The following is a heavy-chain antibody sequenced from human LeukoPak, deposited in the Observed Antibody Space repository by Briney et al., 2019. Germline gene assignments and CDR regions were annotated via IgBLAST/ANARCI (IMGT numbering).Heavy chain of an antibody. Sequence: GGSLRLSCAASGFTFSSYAMSWVRQSPGKGLEWVSAISGGGGSKYYAYYTDSVKGRFTISRDNSKNTLYLQMNSLRAEDTAVYFCVKFNDILTGYFDYWGQGTLVTVSS. CDR2: ISGGGGSKYYA. V-gene: IGHV3-23*01. D-gene: IGHD3-9*01. CDR1: GFTFSSYA. J-gene: IGHJ4*02. CDR3: VKFNDILTGYFDY.